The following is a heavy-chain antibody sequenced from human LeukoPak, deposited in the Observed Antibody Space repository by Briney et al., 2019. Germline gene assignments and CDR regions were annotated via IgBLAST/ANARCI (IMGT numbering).Heavy chain of an antibody. CDR2: ITSSSSYT. J-gene: IGHJ4*02. CDR3: AKGRDSWSNKIDY. Sequence: KPGGSLRLSCAASGFTFSDYYMSWIRQAPGRGLEWVSYITSSSSYTNYADSVKGRFTISRDNAKSSLYLQMNSLRAEDTAVYYCAKGRDSWSNKIDYWGQGTLVTVSS. V-gene: IGHV3-11*05. CDR1: GFTFSDYY. D-gene: IGHD3-3*01.